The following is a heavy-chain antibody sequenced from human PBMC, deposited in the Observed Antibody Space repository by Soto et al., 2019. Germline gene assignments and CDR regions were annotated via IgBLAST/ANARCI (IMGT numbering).Heavy chain of an antibody. Sequence: SVKVSCKASGGTFSSYAISWVRQAPGQGLEWMGGIIPIFGTANYAQKFQGRVTITADESTSTAYMELSSLRSEDTAVYYCARDRARVVVAATDAFDIWGQGTMVTVSS. V-gene: IGHV1-69*13. D-gene: IGHD2-15*01. CDR1: GGTFSSYA. J-gene: IGHJ3*02. CDR3: ARDRARVVVAATDAFDI. CDR2: IIPIFGTA.